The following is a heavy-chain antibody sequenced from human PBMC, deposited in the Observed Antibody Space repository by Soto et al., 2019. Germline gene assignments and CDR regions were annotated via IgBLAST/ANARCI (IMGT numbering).Heavy chain of an antibody. CDR1: GFTFSSYW. Sequence: EVQLVESGGGLVQPGGSLRLSCAASGFTFSSYWMHWVRQAPGKGLVWVSRINSDGSSTSYADSVKGRFTTSRDNAKNTLYLQMNSLRAEDTAVYYCARGGSLNWYFDLWGRGTLVTVSS. J-gene: IGHJ2*01. V-gene: IGHV3-74*01. CDR2: INSDGSST. D-gene: IGHD1-26*01. CDR3: ARGGSLNWYFDL.